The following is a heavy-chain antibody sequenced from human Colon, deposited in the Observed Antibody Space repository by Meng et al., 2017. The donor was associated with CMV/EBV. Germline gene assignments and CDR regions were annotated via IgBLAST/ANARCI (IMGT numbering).Heavy chain of an antibody. CDR3: AKDSPRGGDFDY. D-gene: IGHD3-10*01. CDR2: IYSGGSST. V-gene: IGHV3-23*03. CDR1: GFPFSSCA. Sequence: GESLKISCAASGFPFSSCAMHWVRQAPGKGLEWVSVIYSGGSSTYYADSVKGRFTISRDNSKNTLYLQMNSLRAEDTAVYYCAKDSPRGGDFDYWGQGTLVTVSS. J-gene: IGHJ4*02.